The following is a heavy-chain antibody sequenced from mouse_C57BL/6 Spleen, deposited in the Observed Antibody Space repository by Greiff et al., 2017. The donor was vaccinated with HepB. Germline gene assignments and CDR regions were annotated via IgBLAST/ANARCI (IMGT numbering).Heavy chain of an antibody. CDR3: AREKLGFAY. J-gene: IGHJ3*01. CDR2: IYPSDSET. V-gene: IGHV1-61*01. CDR1: GYTFTSYW. Sequence: QVHVKQPGAELVRPGSSVKLSCKASGYTFTSYWMDWVKQRPGQGLEWIGNIYPSDSETHYNQKFKDKATLTVDKSSSTAYMQLSSLTSEDSAVYYCAREKLGFAYWGQGTLVTVSA.